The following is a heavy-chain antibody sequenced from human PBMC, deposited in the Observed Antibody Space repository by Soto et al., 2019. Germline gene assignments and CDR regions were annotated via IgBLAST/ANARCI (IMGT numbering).Heavy chain of an antibody. Sequence: ASVKVSCKASGYSFTGYSMHWVRQAPGQGLEWMGLINPRNGGTNYAQKFQGWVTMIRDTSTSTVYMELSSLRSEDTAVYSCARGRSGSSVYWGQGTLV. D-gene: IGHD3-22*01. V-gene: IGHV1-2*04. CDR3: ARGRSGSSVY. J-gene: IGHJ4*02. CDR2: INPRNGGT. CDR1: GYSFTGYS.